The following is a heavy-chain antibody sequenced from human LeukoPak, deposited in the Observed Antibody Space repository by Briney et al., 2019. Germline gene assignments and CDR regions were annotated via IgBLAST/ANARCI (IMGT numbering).Heavy chain of an antibody. CDR3: ARDRTSMSY. D-gene: IGHD5/OR15-5a*01. CDR1: GFTFSSYS. V-gene: IGHV3-21*01. CDR2: IGSSSSYI. J-gene: IGHJ4*02. Sequence: PGGSLRLSCAASGFTFSSYSMNWVRQAPGKGLEWVSSIGSSSSYIYYADSVKGRFTISRDNAKNSPYLQMNSLRAEDTAVYYCARDRTSMSYWGQGTLVTVSS.